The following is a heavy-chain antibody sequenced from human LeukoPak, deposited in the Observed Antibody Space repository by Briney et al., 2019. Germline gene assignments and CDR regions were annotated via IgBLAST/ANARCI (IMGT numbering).Heavy chain of an antibody. CDR3: TKRVKYGGTWDHFAD. V-gene: IGHV3-23*01. D-gene: IGHD1-26*01. Sequence: PGGSLRLSCAASGFTFDNYRMSWVRQAPGQGLEWVSTVNADGGNTYYADSVKGRFTISRDNSKSTLILQMNSLRVEDTALYYCTKRVKYGGTWDHFADWGQGTLVTVSS. J-gene: IGHJ4*02. CDR2: VNADGGNT. CDR1: GFTFDNYR.